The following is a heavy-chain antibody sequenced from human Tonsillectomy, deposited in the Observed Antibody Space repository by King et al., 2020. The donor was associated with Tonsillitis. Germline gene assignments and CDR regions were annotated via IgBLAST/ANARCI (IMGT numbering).Heavy chain of an antibody. D-gene: IGHD5-18*01. CDR2: IIPIHGIT. CDR3: AIPPFTVDTTMVYHYGMDV. CDR1: GGTFSSHA. J-gene: IGHJ6*02. V-gene: IGHV1-69*04. Sequence: QLVQSGAEVKKPGSSVKVSCKASGGTFSSHAISWVRQAPGQGLEWMGRIIPIHGITNYAQKFQGRVTITADKSTSTAYMALSSLRSEDTAVYYCAIPPFTVDTTMVYHYGMDVWGQGTTVTVSS.